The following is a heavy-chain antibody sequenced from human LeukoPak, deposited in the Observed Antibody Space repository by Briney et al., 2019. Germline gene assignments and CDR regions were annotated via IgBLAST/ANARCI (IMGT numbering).Heavy chain of an antibody. Sequence: GGSLRLSCAASGFTFSSYGMHWVRQAPGKRLEWVAVIWYDGSNKYYADSVKGRFTISRDNSKNTLYLQMNSLRAEDTAVYYCARIFLDAFDIWGQGTMVTVSS. CDR3: ARIFLDAFDI. J-gene: IGHJ3*02. D-gene: IGHD3-9*01. V-gene: IGHV3-33*01. CDR2: IWYDGSNK. CDR1: GFTFSSYG.